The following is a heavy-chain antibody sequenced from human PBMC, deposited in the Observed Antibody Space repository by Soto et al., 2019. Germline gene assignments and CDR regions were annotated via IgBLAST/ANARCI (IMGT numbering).Heavy chain of an antibody. Sequence: SETLSITCTVPGGSISTYYRTWIWKPPWKALEWIGYIYYSGSTNYNPSLKSRVTISVDTSKNQFSLKLSSVTAADTAVYYCARHSPMITFGGVIVNYYFDYWGQGTLVTVS. V-gene: IGHV4-59*08. CDR1: GGSISTYY. J-gene: IGHJ4*02. CDR2: IYYSGST. CDR3: ARHSPMITFGGVIVNYYFDY. D-gene: IGHD3-16*02.